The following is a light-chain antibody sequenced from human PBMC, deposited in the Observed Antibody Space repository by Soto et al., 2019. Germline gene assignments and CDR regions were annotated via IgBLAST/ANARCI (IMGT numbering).Light chain of an antibody. V-gene: IGKV1-5*01. CDR1: QSISSW. CDR3: QQYNSYSYT. Sequence: DIQMTQSPSTLSASVGDRVTITCRASQSISSWLAWYQQKPGNAPKLLIYGASSLESGVPSRFSGSGSGTELTLTISSLQPDDFATYYCQQYNSYSYTFGQGTKLEIK. CDR2: GAS. J-gene: IGKJ2*01.